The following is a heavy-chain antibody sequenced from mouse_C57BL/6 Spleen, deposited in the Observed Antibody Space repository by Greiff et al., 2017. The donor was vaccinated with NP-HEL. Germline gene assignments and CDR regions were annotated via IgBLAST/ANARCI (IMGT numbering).Heavy chain of an antibody. CDR1: GFNIKDDY. J-gene: IGHJ1*03. CDR3: TTVVAKYFDV. D-gene: IGHD1-1*01. Sequence: VQLQQSGAELVRPGASVKLSCTASGFNIKDDYMHWVKQRPEQGLEWIGWIDRENGDTEYASKFQGKATITADTSSNTAYLQLSSLTSEDTAVYYCTTVVAKYFDVWGTGTTVTVSS. V-gene: IGHV14-4*01. CDR2: IDRENGDT.